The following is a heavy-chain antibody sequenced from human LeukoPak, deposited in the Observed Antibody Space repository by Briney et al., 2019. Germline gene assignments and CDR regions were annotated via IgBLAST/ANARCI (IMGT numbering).Heavy chain of an antibody. CDR1: GGTFSSYA. Sequence: ASVTVSCKASGGTFSSYAINWVRQAPGQGLEWMGGIIPIFGTANYAQMFQGRVTITADESTSTAYMELSSLRSEDTAVYYCARGSTGVYYYYAMDVWGQGTTVTVSS. J-gene: IGHJ6*02. CDR2: IIPIFGTA. V-gene: IGHV1-69*13. CDR3: ARGSTGVYYYYAMDV. D-gene: IGHD7-27*01.